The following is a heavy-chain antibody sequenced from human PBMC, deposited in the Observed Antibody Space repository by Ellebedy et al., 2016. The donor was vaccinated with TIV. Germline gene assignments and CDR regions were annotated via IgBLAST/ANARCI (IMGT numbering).Heavy chain of an antibody. Sequence: ASVKVSCRVSGYTLTELSMHWVRQAPGKGLEWMGGFDPEDGETIYAQKFQGRVTMTEDTSTDTAYMELSSLRSEDTAVYYCATRRVVGANYYYYGMDVWGQGTTVTVSS. D-gene: IGHD1-26*01. V-gene: IGHV1-24*01. CDR2: FDPEDGET. CDR3: ATRRVVGANYYYYGMDV. J-gene: IGHJ6*02. CDR1: GYTLTELS.